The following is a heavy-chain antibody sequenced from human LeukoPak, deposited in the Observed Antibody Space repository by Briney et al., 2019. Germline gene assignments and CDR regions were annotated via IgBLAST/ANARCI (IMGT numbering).Heavy chain of an antibody. CDR3: ARVGYCSGGSCLNWFDP. V-gene: IGHV4-38-2*02. CDR1: GYSISSGYY. CDR2: INHSGNT. D-gene: IGHD2-15*01. Sequence: SETLSLTCTVSGYSISSGYYWGWIRLPPGKGLEWIGIINHSGNTHYNTSLKSRVTISVDTSTNQFSLHLRSVTAADTALYYCARVGYCSGGSCLNWFDPWGQGTPVTVSS. J-gene: IGHJ5*02.